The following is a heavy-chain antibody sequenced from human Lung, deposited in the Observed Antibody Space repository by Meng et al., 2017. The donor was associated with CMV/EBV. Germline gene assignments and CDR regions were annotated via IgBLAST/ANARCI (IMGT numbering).Heavy chain of an antibody. CDR2: MYSGGTT. CDR1: GFTVSTNF. J-gene: IGHJ3*02. V-gene: IGHV3-53*01. CDR3: ARNQPISDAFDI. Sequence: LTXAASGFTVSTNFMSWVRQAPGKGLEWVSLMYSGGTTYYADSVKGRFTISRDDSKNTLYLQMNSLRAEDTAVYYCARNQPISDAFDIWGQGTMVTVSS. D-gene: IGHD3-3*01.